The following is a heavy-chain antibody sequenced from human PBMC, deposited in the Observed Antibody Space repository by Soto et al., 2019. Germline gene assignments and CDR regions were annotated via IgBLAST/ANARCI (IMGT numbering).Heavy chain of an antibody. D-gene: IGHD3-22*01. J-gene: IGHJ4*02. Sequence: ASVKVSCKASGYTFTSYGISWVRQAPGQGPEWMGLINPSGGGTSYAQKFQDRVTLTSDTSTSTGYMELSSLRSADTAVYYCARDLGKYYYDSSGYGPFDYWGQGTLVTVSS. CDR3: ARDLGKYYYDSSGYGPFDY. CDR1: GYTFTSYG. CDR2: INPSGGGT. V-gene: IGHV1-46*03.